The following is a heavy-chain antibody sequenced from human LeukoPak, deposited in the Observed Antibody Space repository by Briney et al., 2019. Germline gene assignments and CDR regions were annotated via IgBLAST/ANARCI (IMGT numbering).Heavy chain of an antibody. Sequence: SETLSLTCTVSGGSFRGDYYWAWIRQPPGKGLEWIGSIYSGGRIYYNPSLKSRVSISIDTPNNDLSLNVTSVTSADTSGYYCARARWAYGNFVHAFDIWGQGTMVTVSS. J-gene: IGHJ3*02. CDR2: IYSGGRI. V-gene: IGHV4-38-2*02. CDR3: ARARWAYGNFVHAFDI. CDR1: GGSFRGDYY. D-gene: IGHD4-11*01.